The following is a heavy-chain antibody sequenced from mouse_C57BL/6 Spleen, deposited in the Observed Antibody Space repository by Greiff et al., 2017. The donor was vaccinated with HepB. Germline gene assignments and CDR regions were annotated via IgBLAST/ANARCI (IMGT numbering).Heavy chain of an antibody. Sequence: LQESGAELARPGASVKMSCKASGYTFTSYTMHWVKQRPGQGLEWIGYINPSSGYTKYNQKFKDKATLTADKSSSTAHMQRSSLTSEDSSVYYCARGGSSYVFYYWGQGTTLTVSS. CDR3: ARGGSSYVFYY. D-gene: IGHD1-1*01. V-gene: IGHV1-4*01. CDR2: INPSSGYT. CDR1: GYTFTSYT. J-gene: IGHJ2*01.